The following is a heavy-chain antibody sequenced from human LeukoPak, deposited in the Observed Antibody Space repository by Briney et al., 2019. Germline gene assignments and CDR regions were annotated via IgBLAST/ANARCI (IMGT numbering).Heavy chain of an antibody. CDR1: GFTFDDYA. D-gene: IGHD6-13*01. J-gene: IGHJ4*02. V-gene: IGHV3-9*01. CDR2: VSWNSGSI. Sequence: GRSLRLSCAASGFTFDDYAMHWVRQAPGKDLEWVSGVSWNSGSIGYADSVKSRFTISRDNAKNSLYLQMNSLRAEDTALYYCAKAPALYSSSWYYFDYWGQGTLVTVSS. CDR3: AKAPALYSSSWYYFDY.